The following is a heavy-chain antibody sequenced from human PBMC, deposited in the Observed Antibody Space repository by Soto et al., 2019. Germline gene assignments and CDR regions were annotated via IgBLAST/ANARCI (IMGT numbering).Heavy chain of an antibody. CDR2: IIPIFGTA. V-gene: IGHV1-69*01. D-gene: IGHD3-10*01. Sequence: QVQLVQSGAEVKKPGSSVKVSCTASGGTFSSYAISWVRQAPGQGLEWMGGIIPIFGTANYAQKFQGRVTITADESTSTAYMELSSLRSEDTAVYYCARDHNYYGSGSYYPDAFDIWGQGTMVTVSS. CDR3: ARDHNYYGSGSYYPDAFDI. CDR1: GGTFSSYA. J-gene: IGHJ3*02.